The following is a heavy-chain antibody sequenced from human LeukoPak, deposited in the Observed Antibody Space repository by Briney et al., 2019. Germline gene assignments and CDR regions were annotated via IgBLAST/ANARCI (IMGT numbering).Heavy chain of an antibody. CDR2: IYYSGSI. J-gene: IGHJ6*02. V-gene: IGHV4-59*01. CDR1: DGSISSYY. Sequence: SETLSLTCTVSDGSISSYYWSWLRQPPGKGLEWIGHIYYSGSINYNPSLESRVTISVDTSKSQFSLKLSSVTAADTAVYYCAGSTLTGYYYYGMDVWGQGTTVTVSS. D-gene: IGHD1-1*01. CDR3: AGSTLTGYYYYGMDV.